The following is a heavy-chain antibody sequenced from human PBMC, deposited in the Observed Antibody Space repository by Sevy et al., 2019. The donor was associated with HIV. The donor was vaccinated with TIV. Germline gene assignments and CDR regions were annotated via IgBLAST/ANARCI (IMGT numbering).Heavy chain of an antibody. J-gene: IGHJ4*02. CDR3: TTEEATYGSGSYYHDY. D-gene: IGHD3-10*01. V-gene: IGHV3-15*01. CDR1: GFTFSNAW. Sequence: GGSLRLSCAASGFTFSNAWMSWVRQAPGKGLEWLGRIKSKTDGGTTDYAAPVKGRCTISRDDSKNTLYLQMNSLKTEDTAVYYCTTEEATYGSGSYYHDYWGQGTLVTVSS. CDR2: IKSKTDGGTT.